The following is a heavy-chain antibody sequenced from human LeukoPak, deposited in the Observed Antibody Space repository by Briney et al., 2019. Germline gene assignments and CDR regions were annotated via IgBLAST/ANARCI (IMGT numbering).Heavy chain of an antibody. V-gene: IGHV4-30-4*02. CDR3: ARDGVEREMATSNDAFDI. Sequence: SETLSLTCTVSGGSISSGDYYWSWICQPPGKGLEWIGYIYYSGSTYYNPSLKSRVTISVDTSKNQFSLKLSSVTAADTAVYYCARDGVEREMATSNDAFDIWGQGTMVTVSS. J-gene: IGHJ3*02. CDR2: IYYSGST. CDR1: GGSISSGDYY. D-gene: IGHD5-24*01.